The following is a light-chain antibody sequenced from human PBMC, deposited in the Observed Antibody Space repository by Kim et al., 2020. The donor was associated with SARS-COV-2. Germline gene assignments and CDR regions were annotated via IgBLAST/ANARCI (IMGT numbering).Light chain of an antibody. J-gene: IGKJ1*01. V-gene: IGKV1-5*03. Sequence: SASVGDRVTITCRASQNIYSYLAWYQQKPGKAPKVLIYQTSSLESGVPSRFSGSGSETEFTLTISSLQPDDFATYYCQQYNWRWTFGQGTKVDTK. CDR3: QQYNWRWT. CDR1: QNIYSY. CDR2: QTS.